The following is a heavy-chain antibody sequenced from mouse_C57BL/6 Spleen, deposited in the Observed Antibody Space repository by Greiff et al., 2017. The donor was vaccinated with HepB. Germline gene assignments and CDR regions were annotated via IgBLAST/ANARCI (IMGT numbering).Heavy chain of an antibody. CDR2: INPGSGGT. Sequence: QVQLQQSGAELVRPGTSVKVSCKASGYAFTNYLIEWVKQRPGQGLEWIGVINPGSGGTNNNEKFKGKATLTADKSSSTAYMQLSSLTSEDSAVYFCARDYGSRSYWYFDVWGTGTTVTVSS. V-gene: IGHV1-54*01. CDR1: GYAFTNYL. D-gene: IGHD1-1*01. CDR3: ARDYGSRSYWYFDV. J-gene: IGHJ1*03.